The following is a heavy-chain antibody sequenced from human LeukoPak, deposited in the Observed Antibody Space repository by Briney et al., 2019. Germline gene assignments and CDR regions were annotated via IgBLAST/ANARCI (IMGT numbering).Heavy chain of an antibody. CDR3: VRDNDYVPAY. V-gene: IGHV1-18*04. J-gene: IGHJ4*02. CDR2: ISTSNGNT. CDR1: GYTFTGYY. Sequence: ASVKVSCKASGYTFTGYYIHWVRQAPGQGLEWMAWISTSNGNTNFAQKFQGRVTMTTDTSTSTAYMELRSLRSDDTAVYYCVRDNDYVPAYWGQGTLVIVSS. D-gene: IGHD4-17*01.